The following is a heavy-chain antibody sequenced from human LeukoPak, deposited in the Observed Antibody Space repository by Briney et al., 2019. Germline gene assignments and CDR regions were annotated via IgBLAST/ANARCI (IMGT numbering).Heavy chain of an antibody. Sequence: ASVKVSCKASGYTFTSYGISWVRQAPGQGLEWMGWISAYNGNTNYAQKFQGRVTITADESTSTAYMELSSLRSEDTAVYYCATDLAMVRGVIGGDYWGQGALVTVSS. CDR3: ATDLAMVRGVIGGDY. CDR1: GYTFTSYG. CDR2: ISAYNGNT. V-gene: IGHV1-18*01. J-gene: IGHJ4*02. D-gene: IGHD3-10*01.